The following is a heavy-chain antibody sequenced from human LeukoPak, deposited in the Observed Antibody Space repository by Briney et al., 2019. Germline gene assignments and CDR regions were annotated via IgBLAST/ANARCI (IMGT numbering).Heavy chain of an antibody. CDR3: ARGVQFCSNGVCYNYFDN. CDR2: ISSSASYI. Sequence: GGSLRLSCAASGFSFSNYEMNWVRQAPGKGLEGVSYISSSASYIYYAGSAEGRFTISRDNAKNSLYLQMSSLRVDDTAVYYCARGVQFCSNGVCYNYFDNWGQGTLVTVSS. J-gene: IGHJ4*02. V-gene: IGHV3-48*03. D-gene: IGHD2-8*01. CDR1: GFSFSNYE.